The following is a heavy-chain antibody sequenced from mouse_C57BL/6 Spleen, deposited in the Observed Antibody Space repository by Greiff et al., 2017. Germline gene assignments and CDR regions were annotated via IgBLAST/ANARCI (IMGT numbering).Heavy chain of an antibody. CDR2: INPSSGYT. CDR3: ARSKGRDGSSYTWFAY. Sequence: QVQLKESGAELARPGASVKMSCKASGYTFTSYTMHWVKQRPGQGLEWIGYINPSSGYTKYNQKFKDKATLTADKYSSTAYMQLSSLTSEDSAVXYCARSKGRDGSSYTWFAYWGQGTLVTVSA. D-gene: IGHD1-1*01. CDR1: GYTFTSYT. J-gene: IGHJ3*01. V-gene: IGHV1-4*01.